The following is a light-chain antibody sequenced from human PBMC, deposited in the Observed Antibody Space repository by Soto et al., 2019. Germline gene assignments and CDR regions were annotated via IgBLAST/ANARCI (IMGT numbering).Light chain of an antibody. Sequence: DIQLTQSPSFLSASVGDRVTVSCLASQDISTSLAWFQQKAGKVPQLLVYPASTLQDGVPSRFSGSGSGRYFTLPINNLQAEDFATYYCQHLRTYPFSFGPGTKLDIK. V-gene: IGKV1-9*01. CDR1: QDISTS. CDR2: PAS. J-gene: IGKJ2*03. CDR3: QHLRTYPFS.